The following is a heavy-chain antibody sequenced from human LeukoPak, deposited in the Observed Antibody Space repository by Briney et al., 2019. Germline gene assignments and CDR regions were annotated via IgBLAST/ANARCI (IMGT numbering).Heavy chain of an antibody. Sequence: ASVKVSCKASGYTFTSYYMHGVRQAPGQGLEWMGIINPSGGSTSYAQKFQGRVTMTRDMSTSTVYMELSSLRSEDTAVYYCAAIFGELTNWFDPWGQGTLVTVSS. CDR1: GYTFTSYY. D-gene: IGHD3-3*01. CDR2: INPSGGST. V-gene: IGHV1-46*01. J-gene: IGHJ5*02. CDR3: AAIFGELTNWFDP.